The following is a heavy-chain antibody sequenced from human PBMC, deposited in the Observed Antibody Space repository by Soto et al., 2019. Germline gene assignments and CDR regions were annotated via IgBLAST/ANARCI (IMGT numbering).Heavy chain of an antibody. Sequence: QVQLVQSGAEVKKPGSSVRSSCKASGGTINNYILNWVRQAPGRGLEWMGGIFPVSGTSHYAQKFQDRVTLSADKSTATAYMDLSSLKSEDTAIHYCARDYLRTTSSGFYYGLDDWGQGTTLTVSS. CDR1: GGTINNYI. J-gene: IGHJ6*02. V-gene: IGHV1-69*14. CDR2: IFPVSGTS. CDR3: ARDYLRTTSSGFYYGLDD. D-gene: IGHD6-6*01.